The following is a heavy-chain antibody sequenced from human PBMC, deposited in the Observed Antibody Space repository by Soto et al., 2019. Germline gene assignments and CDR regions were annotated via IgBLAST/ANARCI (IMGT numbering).Heavy chain of an antibody. CDR2: ISYDGSDK. Sequence: GGSLGLSCAASGFTFSSYAMHWVRQAPGKGLEWVAVISYDGSDKYYADSVKGRFTISRDNSKNTLYLQMNSLRAEDTAVYYCARYIVVVTATYAFDIWGQGTMVTVSS. D-gene: IGHD2-21*02. CDR3: ARYIVVVTATYAFDI. J-gene: IGHJ3*02. V-gene: IGHV3-30-3*01. CDR1: GFTFSSYA.